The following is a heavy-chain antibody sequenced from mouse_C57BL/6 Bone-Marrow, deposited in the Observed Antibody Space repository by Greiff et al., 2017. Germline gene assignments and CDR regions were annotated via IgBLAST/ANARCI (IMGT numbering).Heavy chain of an antibody. CDR1: GFNIKDDY. CDR3: TTFYDYEDY. CDR2: IDPENGDS. V-gene: IGHV14-4*01. Sequence: EVQLQQSGAELVRPGASVKLSCTASGFNIKDDYMPWVKQRPEQGLAWIGWIDPENGDSEYASEFQGKATITADTSSNTAYLQLSSLTSEDTAVYYCTTFYDYEDYWGQGTTLTVSS. J-gene: IGHJ2*01. D-gene: IGHD2-4*01.